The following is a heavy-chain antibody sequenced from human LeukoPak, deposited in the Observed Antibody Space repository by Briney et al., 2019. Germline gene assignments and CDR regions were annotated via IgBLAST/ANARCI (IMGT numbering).Heavy chain of an antibody. J-gene: IGHJ3*02. CDR2: INPSGGST. CDR1: GYTFTSYY. CDR3: ASTTVDPGNAFDI. D-gene: IGHD4-23*01. V-gene: IGHV1-46*03. Sequence: ASVKVSCKASGYTFTSYYMHWVRQAPGQGLEWMGIINPSGGSTSYAQKFQGRVTMTRDTSTSTVYMELSGLRSEDTAVYYCASTTVDPGNAFDIWGQGTMVTVSS.